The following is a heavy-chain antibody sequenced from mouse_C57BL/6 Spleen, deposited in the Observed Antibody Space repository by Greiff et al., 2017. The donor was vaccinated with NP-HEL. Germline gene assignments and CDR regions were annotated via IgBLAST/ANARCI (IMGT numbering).Heavy chain of an antibody. V-gene: IGHV1-26*01. CDR1: GYTFTNYY. CDR3: ARVAGNAMDY. Sequence: EVQLQQSGPELVKPGASVKISCKASGYTFTNYYMHWVKQSPGQSLEWIGDINPNNGCTRYNQKFKGKATLTVDKSSSTAYMQLSSLTSEDSAVYYCARVAGNAMDYWGQGTSVTVSS. CDR2: INPNNGCT. D-gene: IGHD6-1*01. J-gene: IGHJ4*01.